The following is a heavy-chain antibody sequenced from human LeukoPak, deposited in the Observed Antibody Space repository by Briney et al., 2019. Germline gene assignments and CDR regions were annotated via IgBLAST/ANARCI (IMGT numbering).Heavy chain of an antibody. CDR1: GFTFSDYY. V-gene: IGHV3-11*05. Sequence: WETLRLSCAASGFTFSDYYMSWIRQAPGKGLEWVSYITGSTSFTNYADSVKGRFTISRDNATNSLYLQINSLRAEDTAVYYCARVSGSYVFDYWGQGALVTVSA. D-gene: IGHD1-26*01. CDR2: ITGSTSFT. CDR3: ARVSGSYVFDY. J-gene: IGHJ4*02.